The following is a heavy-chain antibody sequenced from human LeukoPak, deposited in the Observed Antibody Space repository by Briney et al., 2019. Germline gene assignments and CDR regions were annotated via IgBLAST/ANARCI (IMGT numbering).Heavy chain of an antibody. V-gene: IGHV4-59*01. J-gene: IGHJ4*02. Sequence: PSETLSLTCTVSGGSISSNYWSWIRQPPGKGLEWIGFIYYSGSTNYNPSLKSRVTISVDTSKNQFSLRLSSVTAADTAVYYCASPGIVAAGTDRGFDYWGQGTLVTVSS. D-gene: IGHD6-13*01. CDR1: GGSISSNY. CDR3: ASPGIVAAGTDRGFDY. CDR2: IYYSGST.